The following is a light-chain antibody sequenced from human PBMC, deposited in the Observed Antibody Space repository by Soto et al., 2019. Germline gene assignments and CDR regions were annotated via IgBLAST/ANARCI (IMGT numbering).Light chain of an antibody. CDR2: ANN. Sequence: QAVVTQPPSVSGAPGQRVTTSCTGGSSNIGAGYDVHWYQLLPGTAPKLLIYANNNRPSGVPDRFSGSRSGTSASLTITGLQAEDEADYYCQSYDSSLSASVVFGGGTKLTVL. CDR1: SSNIGAGYD. V-gene: IGLV1-40*01. CDR3: QSYDSSLSASVV. J-gene: IGLJ2*01.